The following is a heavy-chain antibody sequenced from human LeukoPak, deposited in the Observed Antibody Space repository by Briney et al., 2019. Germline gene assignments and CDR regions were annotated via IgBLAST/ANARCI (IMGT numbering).Heavy chain of an antibody. V-gene: IGHV4-30-4*01. J-gene: IGHJ4*02. CDR3: VRSLGADSSGYY. CDR2: IYYSGST. D-gene: IGHD3-22*01. CDR1: GGSISSGDYY. Sequence: SQTLSLTCTVSGGSISSGDYYWLWLRQPPGEGLEWIGYIYYSGSTYYNPSLKSRVTISVDMSKNQFSLKLSSVTAADTAVYYCVRSLGADSSGYYWGQGTLVTVSS.